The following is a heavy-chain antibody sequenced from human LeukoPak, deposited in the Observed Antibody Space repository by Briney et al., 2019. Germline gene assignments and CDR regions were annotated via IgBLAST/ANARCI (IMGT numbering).Heavy chain of an antibody. CDR1: GYTFTNYG. J-gene: IGHJ4*02. CDR2: ISAYNGNT. CDR3: ARGLRSIAARALDY. Sequence: ASVKVSCKASGYTFTNYGISWVRQAPGQGLEGMGWISAYNGNTNYAQKLQGRVTITTDTSTSTAYMELRSLRSDDTAVYYCARGLRSIAARALDYWGQGTLVTVSS. V-gene: IGHV1-18*01. D-gene: IGHD6-6*01.